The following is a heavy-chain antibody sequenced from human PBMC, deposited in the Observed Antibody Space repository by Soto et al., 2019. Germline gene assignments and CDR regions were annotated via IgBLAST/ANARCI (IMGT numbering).Heavy chain of an antibody. CDR3: ARDERVEGRLEY. CDR2: MSADNGNT. Sequence: VASVKVSCKASGYTFTSYGISWVRQAPGQGLEWMGWMSADNGNTYYAQKFQGRVTMTTDTSTSTAYMELRSLRSDDTAVYYCARDERVEGRLEYWGQGTLVTVSS. D-gene: IGHD3-3*01. J-gene: IGHJ4*02. V-gene: IGHV1-18*01. CDR1: GYTFTSYG.